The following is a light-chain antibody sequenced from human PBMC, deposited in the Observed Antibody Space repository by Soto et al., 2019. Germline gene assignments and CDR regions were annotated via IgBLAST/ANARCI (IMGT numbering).Light chain of an antibody. CDR2: GNS. V-gene: IGLV1-40*01. CDR3: QSYDSSLSAVV. CDR1: SSNIGAGYD. J-gene: IGLJ2*01. Sequence: QSVLTQPPSVSGAPGQRVTIACTGSSSNIGAGYDVHWYQQLPGTAPKLLIYGNSNRPSGVPDRFSGSKSGTSASLAITGLQAEDEADYYRQSYDSSLSAVVFGGGTKLPVL.